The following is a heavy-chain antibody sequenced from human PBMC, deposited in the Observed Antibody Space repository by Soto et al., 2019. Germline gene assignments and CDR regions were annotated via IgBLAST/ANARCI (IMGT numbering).Heavy chain of an antibody. D-gene: IGHD3-9*01. CDR1: GYTSTSYD. CDR2: MNPNSGNT. J-gene: IGHJ3*02. CDR3: ARGLGYDILTGYYYQAFDI. V-gene: IGHV1-8*01. Sequence: QVQLVQSGAEVKKPGASVKVSCKASGYTSTSYDINWVRQATGQGLEWMGWMNPNSGNTGYAQKFQGRVTMTRNTSISTAYMELSSLRSEDTAVYYCARGLGYDILTGYYYQAFDIWGQGTMVTVSS.